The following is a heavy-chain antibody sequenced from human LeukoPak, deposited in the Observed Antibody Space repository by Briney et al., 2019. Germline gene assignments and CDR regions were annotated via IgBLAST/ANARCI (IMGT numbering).Heavy chain of an antibody. CDR1: SGSFSGYY. CDR2: INHSGST. J-gene: IGHJ4*02. Sequence: SETLSLTCAVYSGSFSGYYWSWIRQPPGKGLEWIGEINHSGSTNYNPSLKSRVTISVDTSKNQFSLKLSSVTAADTAVYYCARGFDISRPLDYWGQGTLVTVSS. D-gene: IGHD3-9*01. V-gene: IGHV4-34*01. CDR3: ARGFDISRPLDY.